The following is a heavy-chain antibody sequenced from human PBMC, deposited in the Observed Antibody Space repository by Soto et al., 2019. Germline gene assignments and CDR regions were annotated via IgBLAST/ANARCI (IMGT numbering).Heavy chain of an antibody. J-gene: IGHJ1*01. V-gene: IGHV3-49*03. CDR1: GFTFGDYG. Sequence: PGGSLRLSCTASGFTFGDYGMSWFRQAPGKGLEWVGFIRSKAYGGTTEYAASVKGRFTISRDDSKSIAYLQMNSLKTEDTAVYYCTTANLPLGYCSSTSCNAEYLQHWGQGTLVTVSS. CDR2: IRSKAYGGTT. D-gene: IGHD2-2*03. CDR3: TTANLPLGYCSSTSCNAEYLQH.